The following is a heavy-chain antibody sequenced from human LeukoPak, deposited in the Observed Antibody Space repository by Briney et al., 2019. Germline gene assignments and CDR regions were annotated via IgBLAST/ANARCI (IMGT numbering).Heavy chain of an antibody. J-gene: IGHJ4*02. CDR1: GFTFSSYS. D-gene: IGHD6-19*01. V-gene: IGHV3-21*01. Sequence: GGSLRVSCAASGFTFSSYSMNWVRQAPGKGLEWVSSISSSSSYIYYADSVKGRFTISRDNAKNSLYLQMNSLRAEDTAVYYCARVGSSGWYREDYWGQGTLVTVSS. CDR2: ISSSSSYI. CDR3: ARVGSSGWYREDY.